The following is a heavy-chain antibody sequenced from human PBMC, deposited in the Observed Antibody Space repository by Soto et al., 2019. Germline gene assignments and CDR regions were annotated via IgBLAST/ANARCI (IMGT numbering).Heavy chain of an antibody. CDR3: ATPAATSDY. D-gene: IGHD6-13*01. Sequence: SETLSLTCAVYGGSFSGYYWSWIRQPPGKGLEWIGEINHSGSTNYNPSLKSRVTISVDTSKNQFSLKLSSVTAADTAVYYCATPAATSDYWGQGTLVTVSS. V-gene: IGHV4-34*01. CDR1: GGSFSGYY. CDR2: INHSGST. J-gene: IGHJ4*02.